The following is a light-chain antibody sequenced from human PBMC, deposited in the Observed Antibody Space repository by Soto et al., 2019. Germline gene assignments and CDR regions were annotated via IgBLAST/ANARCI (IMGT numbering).Light chain of an antibody. Sequence: EIVLPQSPGTLSLSPGERATLSCRASQSISNNFLAWYQQKRGQTPRLLIYVASSRATGIPDRFSGSGSGTDFTLTISRLEPEDFAVYFCQQYDTSPHTLGQGTKVDIK. V-gene: IGKV3-20*01. CDR3: QQYDTSPHT. CDR2: VAS. CDR1: QSISNNF. J-gene: IGKJ2*01.